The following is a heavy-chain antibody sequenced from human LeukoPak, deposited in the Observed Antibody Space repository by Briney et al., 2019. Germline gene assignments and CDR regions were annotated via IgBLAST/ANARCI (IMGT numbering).Heavy chain of an antibody. D-gene: IGHD3-22*01. Sequence: GGSLRLSCAASGFTFSSYWMHWVRQAPGKGLVWVSRINSDGSSTSYADSVKGRFTISRDNAKNTLYLQMNGLRAEDTAVYYCARGNSIVVVYNWFDPWGQGTLVTVSS. CDR1: GFTFSSYW. CDR3: ARGNSIVVVYNWFDP. V-gene: IGHV3-74*01. J-gene: IGHJ5*02. CDR2: INSDGSST.